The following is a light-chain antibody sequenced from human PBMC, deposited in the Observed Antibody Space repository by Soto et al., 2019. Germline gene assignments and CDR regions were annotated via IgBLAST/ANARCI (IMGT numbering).Light chain of an antibody. CDR2: EVS. Sequence: QSALTQPASVSGSPGQSITISCTGTTSDVGLYNYVSWYQQHPGKAPKLMISEVSNRPSGVSNRFSGSKSGNTASLTISGLQAEDEADYYCRSYTSSDTLVFGAGTKVTVL. J-gene: IGLJ2*01. CDR1: TSDVGLYNY. V-gene: IGLV2-14*01. CDR3: RSYTSSDTLV.